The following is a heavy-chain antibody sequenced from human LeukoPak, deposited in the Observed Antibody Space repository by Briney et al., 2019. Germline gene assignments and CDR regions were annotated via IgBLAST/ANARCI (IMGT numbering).Heavy chain of an antibody. CDR3: AKVQHADINMNFDT. Sequence: GGSLRLSCAASGFTFSSYVMNWLRQAPGEGLEWVSSISASDVRTFYADTVKGRFTISRDNSKNTVYLQMNSLRAEDTAVYYCAKVQHADINMNFDTWGQGTLVTVSS. V-gene: IGHV3-23*01. CDR2: ISASDVRT. J-gene: IGHJ4*02. CDR1: GFTFSSYV. D-gene: IGHD2-21*01.